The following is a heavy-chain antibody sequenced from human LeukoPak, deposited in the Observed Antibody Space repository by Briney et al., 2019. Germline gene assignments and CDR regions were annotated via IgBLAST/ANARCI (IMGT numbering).Heavy chain of an antibody. D-gene: IGHD5-18*01. Sequence: SPSETLSLTCTVSGGSISSYYWSWIRQPPGKGLEWIGYIYYSGSTNYNPSLKSRVTISVDTSKNQFSLKLSSVTAADTAVYYCARVAEQLGPFDYWGQGTLVSVSS. V-gene: IGHV4-59*01. CDR3: ARVAEQLGPFDY. CDR1: GGSISSYY. J-gene: IGHJ4*02. CDR2: IYYSGST.